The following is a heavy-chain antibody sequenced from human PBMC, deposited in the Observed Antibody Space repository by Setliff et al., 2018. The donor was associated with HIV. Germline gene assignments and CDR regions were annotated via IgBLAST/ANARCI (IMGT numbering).Heavy chain of an antibody. CDR2: IDRGHNYM. Sequence: GGSLRLSCVASGFSFSSYTMNWVRQTPGKGLEWVSSIDRGHNYMYYADSVKGRFTISRDNSKNTVYLQMNSLRAEDTAVYYCAREKWRAFDIWGQGTMVTVSS. CDR3: AREKWRAFDI. D-gene: IGHD2-8*01. J-gene: IGHJ3*02. CDR1: GFSFSSYT. V-gene: IGHV3-21*01.